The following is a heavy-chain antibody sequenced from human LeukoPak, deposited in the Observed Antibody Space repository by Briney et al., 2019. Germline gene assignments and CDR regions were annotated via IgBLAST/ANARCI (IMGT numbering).Heavy chain of an antibody. J-gene: IGHJ4*02. CDR2: ISGYNGNT. CDR3: ARARPAAYCGTTSCFSDY. V-gene: IGHV1-18*01. D-gene: IGHD2-2*01. Sequence: ASVKDSCKASGYIFTSYGISWVRQGPGQGLEWVGWISGYNGNTNFAPNLQDRVTMTTDTSTATAYMELRSLRLNDTAVYFCARARPAAYCGTTSCFSDYWGQGTLVTVSS. CDR1: GYIFTSYG.